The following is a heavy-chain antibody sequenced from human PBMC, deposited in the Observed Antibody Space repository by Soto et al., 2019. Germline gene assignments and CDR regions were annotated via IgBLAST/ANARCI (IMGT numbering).Heavy chain of an antibody. CDR3: ARGASYSYANLGDHRNFYFDL. CDR1: GYTFTNND. V-gene: IGHV1-8*01. J-gene: IGHJ2*01. D-gene: IGHD2-8*01. CDR2: MNPYSGNT. Sequence: QAQLVQSGAEMKKPGASVRVSCQASGYTFTNNDINWVRQASGGGLEWMGWMNPYSGNTGYEYKFQGRVTMTRVTSKNPAYMELSDLRSDDPSVYFCARGASYSYANLGDHRNFYFDLRGRGTLVAVSP.